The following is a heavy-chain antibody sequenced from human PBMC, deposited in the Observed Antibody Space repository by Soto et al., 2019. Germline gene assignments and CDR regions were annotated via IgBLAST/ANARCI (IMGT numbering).Heavy chain of an antibody. CDR2: IYYSGST. CDR3: ARDRAFTYGFDS. J-gene: IGHJ4*02. CDR1: GGSVSSSSYF. D-gene: IGHD3-10*01. Sequence: SETLSLTCTVSGGSVSSSSYFWSWIRQPPGKGLEWIGYIYYSGSTDYNPSLKGRVTISVDTSKNQFSLKLNSVTAADTAVYYCARDRAFTYGFDSWGQGTPVTVSS. V-gene: IGHV4-61*01.